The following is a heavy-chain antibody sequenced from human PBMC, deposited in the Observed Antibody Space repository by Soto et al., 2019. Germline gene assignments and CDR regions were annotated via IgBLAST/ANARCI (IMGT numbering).Heavy chain of an antibody. CDR3: Y. CDR2: IYYSGTT. CDR1: GYSISSSNW. Sequence: QVQLQESGPGLVKPSDTLSLTCAVSGYSISSSNWWGWIRQPPGKGLEWIGYIYYSGTTYYNPSLKSRVTMSVDTSKNQFSLKLTSCARSEIQGPIDYWGQGTLVTVSS. V-gene: IGHV4-28*01. J-gene: IGHJ4*02.